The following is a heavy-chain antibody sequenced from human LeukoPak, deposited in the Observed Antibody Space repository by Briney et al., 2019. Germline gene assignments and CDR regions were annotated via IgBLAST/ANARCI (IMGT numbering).Heavy chain of an antibody. J-gene: IGHJ4*02. CDR1: GFTFSSYG. Sequence: GGSLRLSCAASGFTFSSYGMSWVRQAPGKGLEWVSAISGSGGSTYYADSVKGRFTISRDNSKNTLYLQMNSLRAEDTAVYYCAKKGGDIVATTFDYWGQGTLVTVSS. D-gene: IGHD5-12*01. CDR3: AKKGGDIVATTFDY. CDR2: ISGSGGST. V-gene: IGHV3-23*01.